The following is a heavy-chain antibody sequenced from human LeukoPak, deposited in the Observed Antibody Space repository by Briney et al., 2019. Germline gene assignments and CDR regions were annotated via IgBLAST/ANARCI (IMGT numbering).Heavy chain of an antibody. D-gene: IGHD6-13*01. CDR2: INVRNGNT. CDR3: ARGLYTSGWYMGY. Sequence: ASVKVSCKASGYTFRNYGNNWVRQAPGQGLEWMGWINVRNGNTKYGQKIQDRVTMTTDTSTTTVYMELRNLSSDDTAVYFCARGLYTSGWYMGYWGQGTLVTASS. V-gene: IGHV1-18*01. J-gene: IGHJ4*02. CDR1: GYTFRNYG.